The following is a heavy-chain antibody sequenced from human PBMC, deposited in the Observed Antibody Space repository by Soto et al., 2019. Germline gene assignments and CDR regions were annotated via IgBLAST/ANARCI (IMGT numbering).Heavy chain of an antibody. Sequence: PGVSPKLSFAASGFTFSSYGMHWVRQAPGKGLEGVAVIWYDGSNKYYADSVKGRFTISRDNSKNTLYLPMNTLRAEDTAVDSCAREQKHYDRSGYYHLGDWWQRTLVTV. CDR3: AREQKHYDRSGYYHLGD. D-gene: IGHD3-22*01. CDR2: IWYDGSNK. J-gene: IGHJ4*02. V-gene: IGHV3-33*01. CDR1: GFTFSSYG.